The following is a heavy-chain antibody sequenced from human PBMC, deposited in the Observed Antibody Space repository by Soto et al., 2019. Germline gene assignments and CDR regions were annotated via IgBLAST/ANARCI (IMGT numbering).Heavy chain of an antibody. D-gene: IGHD1-26*01. CDR2: IYYRGST. Sequence: QLQLQESGPGLVKPSETLSLTCTVSGGSISSYYWTWIRQPPGKGLEWIGYIYYRGSTNYTPSRKSRVTISVDTSKNQFSLKLSSVTAADTAVYYCARRYGGNLDYWGQGTLVTVSS. J-gene: IGHJ4*02. V-gene: IGHV4-59*08. CDR1: GGSISSYY. CDR3: ARRYGGNLDY.